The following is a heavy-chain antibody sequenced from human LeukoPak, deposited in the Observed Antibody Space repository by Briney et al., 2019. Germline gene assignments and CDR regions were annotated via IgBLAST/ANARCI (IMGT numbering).Heavy chain of an antibody. D-gene: IGHD3-22*01. V-gene: IGHV1-46*01. Sequence: ASVKVSCKASGYTFTSYYMHWVRQAPGQGLEWMGIINPSGGSTSYAQRFQGRVTMTRDTSTSTVYMELSSLRSEDTAVYYCFIDPYYYDSSGSADAFDIWGQGTMVTVPS. J-gene: IGHJ3*02. CDR1: GYTFTSYY. CDR3: FIDPYYYDSSGSADAFDI. CDR2: INPSGGST.